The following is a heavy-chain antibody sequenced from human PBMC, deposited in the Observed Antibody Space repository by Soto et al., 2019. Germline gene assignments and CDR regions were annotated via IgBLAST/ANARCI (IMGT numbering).Heavy chain of an antibody. CDR1: GGSISSYY. D-gene: IGHD6-19*01. CDR3: ARGGRSGWKKGHFDY. Sequence: PSETLSLTCTVSGGSISSYYWSWIRQPPGKGLEWIGYIYYSGSTNYNPSLKSRVTISVDTSKNQFSLKLSSVTAADTAVYYCARGGRSGWKKGHFDYWGQGTLVTVSS. CDR2: IYYSGST. J-gene: IGHJ4*02. V-gene: IGHV4-59*01.